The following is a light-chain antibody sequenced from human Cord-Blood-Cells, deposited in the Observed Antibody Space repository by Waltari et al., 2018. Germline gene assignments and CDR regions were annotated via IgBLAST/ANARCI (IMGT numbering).Light chain of an antibody. J-gene: IGLJ3*02. CDR3: QVWDSSSDHWV. Sequence: SYVLTQPPSVSVAPGKTTRITCGGNNIGSRSVHWYQQKPRQPPVLVIYYDSDRPSRIPERFSGSNSGNTATLTISRVEAGDEDDYYCQVWDSSSDHWVFGGGTKLTVL. CDR2: YDS. CDR1: NIGSRS. V-gene: IGLV3-21*04.